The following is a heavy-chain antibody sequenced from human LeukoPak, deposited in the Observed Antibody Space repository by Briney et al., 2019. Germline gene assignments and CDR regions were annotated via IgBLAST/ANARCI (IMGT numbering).Heavy chain of an antibody. CDR2: ISGSGGGT. CDR1: GFTFSSYA. D-gene: IGHD6-13*01. CDR3: ARDEQSIAAAPSGY. V-gene: IGHV3-23*01. Sequence: GGSLRLSCAASGFTFSSYAMSWVRQAPEKGLEWVATISGSGGGTYYADSVRGRFTISRDNSKNTLYLQMNSLRAEDTAVYYCARDEQSIAAAPSGYWGQGTLVTVSS. J-gene: IGHJ4*02.